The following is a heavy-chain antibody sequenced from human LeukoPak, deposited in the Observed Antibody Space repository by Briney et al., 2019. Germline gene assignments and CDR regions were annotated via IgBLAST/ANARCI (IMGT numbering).Heavy chain of an antibody. Sequence: GASVKASCKASGYTFTSYAMHWVRQAPGQRLEWMGWINAGNGNTKYSQKFQGRVTITRDTSASTAYMELSSLRSEDTAVYYCARGGRLRYFDWLDYWGQGTLVTVSS. V-gene: IGHV1-3*01. CDR2: INAGNGNT. CDR3: ARGGRLRYFDWLDY. J-gene: IGHJ4*02. CDR1: GYTFTSYA. D-gene: IGHD3-9*01.